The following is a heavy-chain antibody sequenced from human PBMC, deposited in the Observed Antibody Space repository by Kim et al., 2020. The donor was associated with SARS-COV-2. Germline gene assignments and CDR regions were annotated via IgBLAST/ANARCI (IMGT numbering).Heavy chain of an antibody. D-gene: IGHD2-2*03. Sequence: GGSLRLSCAASGFTFGDYAMHWVRQAPGKGLEWVSGISWNSGSIGYADSVKGRFTISRDNAKNSLYLQMNSLRAEDTALYYCAKDMDIVVVPAAPDYWGQGTLVTVSS. J-gene: IGHJ4*02. CDR2: ISWNSGSI. V-gene: IGHV3-9*01. CDR1: GFTFGDYA. CDR3: AKDMDIVVVPAAPDY.